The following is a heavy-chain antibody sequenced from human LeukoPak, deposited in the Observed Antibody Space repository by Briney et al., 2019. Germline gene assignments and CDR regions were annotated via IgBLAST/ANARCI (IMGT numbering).Heavy chain of an antibody. CDR3: ASQDYFESTGYLDF. V-gene: IGHV4-39*01. Sequence: PSETLSLTCTVSGGSISRTTYYWGWIRQPPGKGLEWVGSIHYSGSTYYNPSLKSRVTISVDTSKNQFSLKLSSVTATDTAVNYCASQDYFESTGYLDFWGQGTLVTVSS. J-gene: IGHJ4*02. D-gene: IGHD3-22*01. CDR1: GGSISRTTYY. CDR2: IHYSGST.